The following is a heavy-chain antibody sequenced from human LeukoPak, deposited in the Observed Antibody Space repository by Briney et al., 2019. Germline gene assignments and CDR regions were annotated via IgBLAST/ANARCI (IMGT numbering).Heavy chain of an antibody. D-gene: IGHD6-13*01. CDR3: ARLPIGSSSRRNAFDI. CDR2: IYYSGST. V-gene: IGHV4-59*12. Sequence: SETLSLTCTVSGGSISSYYWSWIRQPPGKGLEWIGYIYYSGSTNYNPSLKSRISISVDTSKNQFSLKLSSVTAADTAVYYCARLPIGSSSRRNAFDIWGQGTMVTVSS. CDR1: GGSISSYY. J-gene: IGHJ3*02.